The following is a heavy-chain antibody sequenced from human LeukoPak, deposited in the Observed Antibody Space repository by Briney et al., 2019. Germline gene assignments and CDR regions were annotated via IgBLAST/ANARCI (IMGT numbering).Heavy chain of an antibody. J-gene: IGHJ4*02. CDR2: ISSSSNTI. Sequence: QTGGSLRLSCEVSGLTFSSYSMTWVRQAPGKGLEWVSYISSSSNTIYYAHSVKGRFTISRDNAKNSLYLQMNSLRDEDTAVYYCASGYSSTWYWYFDYWGQGTLVTVSS. CDR3: ASGYSSTWYWYFDY. V-gene: IGHV3-48*02. D-gene: IGHD6-13*01. CDR1: GLTFSSYS.